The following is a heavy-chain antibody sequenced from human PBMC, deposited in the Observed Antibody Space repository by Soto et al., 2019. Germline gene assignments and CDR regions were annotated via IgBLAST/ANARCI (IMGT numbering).Heavy chain of an antibody. CDR2: ISYDGSNK. CDR3: AKEDSSSWHYYYGMDV. Sequence: LRLSCAASGFTFSNYGMHWVRQAPGKGLEWVAVISYDGSNKYCADSVKGRFTISRDNSKNTLYLQMNSLRAEDTAVYYCAKEDSSSWHYYYGMDVWGQGTTVTVSS. CDR1: GFTFSNYG. J-gene: IGHJ6*02. V-gene: IGHV3-30*18. D-gene: IGHD6-13*01.